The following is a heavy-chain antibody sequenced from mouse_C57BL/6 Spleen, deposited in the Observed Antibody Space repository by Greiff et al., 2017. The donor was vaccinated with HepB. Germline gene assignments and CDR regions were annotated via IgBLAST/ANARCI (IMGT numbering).Heavy chain of an antibody. Sequence: VQLKESGPGLVKPSQSLSLTCSVTGYSITSGYYWNWIRQFPGNKLEWMGYISYDGSNNYNPSLKNRISITRDTSKNQFFLKLNSVTTEDTATYYCASNWDYYFDYWGQGTTLTVSS. CDR1: GYSITSGYY. CDR3: ASNWDYYFDY. CDR2: ISYDGSN. J-gene: IGHJ2*01. D-gene: IGHD4-1*01. V-gene: IGHV3-6*01.